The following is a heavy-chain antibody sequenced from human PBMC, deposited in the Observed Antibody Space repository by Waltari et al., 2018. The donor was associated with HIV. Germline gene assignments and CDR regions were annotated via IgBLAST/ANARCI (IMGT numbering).Heavy chain of an antibody. CDR2: IYHSGST. CDR3: ARGPTYDSSGYYYGMDV. D-gene: IGHD3-22*01. CDR1: GGSISSSNW. J-gene: IGHJ6*02. V-gene: IGHV4-4*02. Sequence: QVQLQESGPGLVKPSGTLSLTCAVSGGSISSSNWWSWVRQPPGKGLEWIGEIYHSGSTNSTPSLKSRVTISVDKSKNQFSLKLSSVTAADTAVYYCARGPTYDSSGYYYGMDVWGQGTTVTVSS.